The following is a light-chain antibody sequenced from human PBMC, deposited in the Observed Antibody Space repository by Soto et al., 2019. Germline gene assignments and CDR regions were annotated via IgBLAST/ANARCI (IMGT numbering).Light chain of an antibody. CDR2: GAS. CDR3: QQYGSSPRT. Sequence: EIVLTQSPGTLFFSPGERATLSCRAVQRVSNTYLAWYQQKPAQAPRLLIYGASGGPTGIPDRFSGSGSGTDFILTISRLEPEDFVVYYCQQYGSSPRTFGQGTKVEIK. CDR1: QRVSNTY. J-gene: IGKJ1*01. V-gene: IGKV3-20*01.